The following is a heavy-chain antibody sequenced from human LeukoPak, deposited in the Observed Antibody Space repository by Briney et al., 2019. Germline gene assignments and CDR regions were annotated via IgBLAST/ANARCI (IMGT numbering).Heavy chain of an antibody. Sequence: ASVKVSCKASGYTFTSYGISWVRQAPGQGLEWMGWISAYNGNTNYAQKLQGRVTMTTDTSTSTAYMELRSLRSDDTAVYYCARSLNYYDSSGYYHWGQGTLVTVSS. CDR2: ISAYNGNT. CDR1: GYTFTSYG. CDR3: ARSLNYYDSSGYYH. D-gene: IGHD3-22*01. J-gene: IGHJ5*02. V-gene: IGHV1-18*01.